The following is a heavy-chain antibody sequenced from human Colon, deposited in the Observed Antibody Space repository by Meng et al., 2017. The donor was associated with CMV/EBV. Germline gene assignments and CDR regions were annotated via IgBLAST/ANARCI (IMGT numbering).Heavy chain of an antibody. CDR2: INHSGTT. D-gene: IGHD6-6*01. CDR1: GGSFTKYY. J-gene: IGHJ4*02. V-gene: IGHV4-34*01. Sequence: QMYLLTWGAGLLQPSETLSLTCALYGGSFTKYYWSWIRQPPGKGLEWIAEINHSGTTYYNPSLKSRVTLSLDSSTNQFSLKLSSVTAADAAIYYCARGWVRDRSSLHFDYWGQGTLVTVSS. CDR3: ARGWVRDRSSLHFDY.